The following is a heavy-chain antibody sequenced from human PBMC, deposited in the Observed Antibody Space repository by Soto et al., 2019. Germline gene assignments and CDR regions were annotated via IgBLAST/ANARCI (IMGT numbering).Heavy chain of an antibody. Sequence: SETLSLTCAVSGGSISSGGYSWSWIRQPPGKGLEWIGYIYHSGSTYYNPSLKSRVTISVDTSKNQFSLKLSSVTASDTAVYYCARHPSDFWFDPWGQGTLVTVSS. V-gene: IGHV4-30-2*03. J-gene: IGHJ5*02. CDR1: GGSISSGGYS. CDR2: IYHSGST. CDR3: ARHPSDFWFDP. D-gene: IGHD2-21*02.